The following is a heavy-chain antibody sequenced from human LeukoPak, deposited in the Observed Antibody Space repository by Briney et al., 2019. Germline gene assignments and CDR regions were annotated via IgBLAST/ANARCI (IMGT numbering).Heavy chain of an antibody. V-gene: IGHV4-34*01. CDR2: INHSGST. J-gene: IGHJ4*02. Sequence: PSETLSLTCAVYGGSFSGYYWSWIRQPPGKGLEWIGEINHSGSTTYNPSLKSRVTISVDTSKNQFSLKLSSVTAADTGVYYCARHPHIATLRGIIISYIDYWGQGSLVTVSS. D-gene: IGHD3-10*01. CDR1: GGSFSGYY. CDR3: ARHPHIATLRGIIISYIDY.